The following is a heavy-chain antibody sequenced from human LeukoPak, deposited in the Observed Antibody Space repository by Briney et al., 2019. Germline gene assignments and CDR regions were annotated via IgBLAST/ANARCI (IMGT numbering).Heavy chain of an antibody. J-gene: IGHJ5*02. V-gene: IGHV3-7*04. CDR3: ARLGRDGCSDDCYSWFDP. CDR1: GFTFSSNW. Sequence: PGGSLRLSCAASGFTFSSNWMSRVRQAPGKRLEGVANKKQDGSAENYVDSVKGRFTMSRDNAKQSVYLQMNSLRAEDTAVYYSARLGRDGCSDDCYSWFDPWGQGTLVSVSS. CDR2: KKQDGSAE. D-gene: IGHD2-21*02.